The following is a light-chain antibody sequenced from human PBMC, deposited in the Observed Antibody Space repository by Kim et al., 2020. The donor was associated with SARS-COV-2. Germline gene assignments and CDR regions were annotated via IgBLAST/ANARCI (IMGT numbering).Light chain of an antibody. CDR1: QGVRRN. Sequence: FWPPGKGAPLSGRAGQGVRRNLAGSQQSPGQAPSSLILVASSGATAIPARFSGSGSGKDFTLTISSLEPKDFEVYFCRQSSSHITLGQRRRLGIK. CDR3: RQSSSHIT. V-gene: IGKV3-11*01. J-gene: IGKJ5*01. CDR2: VAS.